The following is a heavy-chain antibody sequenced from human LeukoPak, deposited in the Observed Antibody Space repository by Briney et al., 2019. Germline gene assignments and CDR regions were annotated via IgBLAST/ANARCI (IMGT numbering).Heavy chain of an antibody. V-gene: IGHV3-21*01. D-gene: IGHD3-22*01. CDR1: GFTFSSYE. CDR3: ARVRHYDSSGPFDL. Sequence: PGGSLRLSCAASGFTFSSYEMNWVRQAPGKGLEWVSCITSSSSDLYYADSVKGRFTISRDNAKNSLYLQMNSLRAEDTAVYYCARVRHYDSSGPFDLWGRGTLVTVSS. CDR2: ITSSSSDL. J-gene: IGHJ2*01.